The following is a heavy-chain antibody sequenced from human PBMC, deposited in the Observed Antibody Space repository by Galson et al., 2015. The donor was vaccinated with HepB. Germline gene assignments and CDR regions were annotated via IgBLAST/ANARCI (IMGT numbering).Heavy chain of an antibody. CDR1: GFTFSSYW. CDR3: ARGLEESAMCERCLFFGD. D-gene: IGHD2-2*01. Sequence: SLRLSCAASGFTFSSYWMSWVRQAPGKGLEWVANIKQDGSEKYYVDSVKGRFTISRDNAKNSLYLQMNSLRAEDTAVYYCARGLEESAMCERCLFFGDWGQGTLVTVSS. CDR2: IKQDGSEK. V-gene: IGHV3-7*03. J-gene: IGHJ4*02.